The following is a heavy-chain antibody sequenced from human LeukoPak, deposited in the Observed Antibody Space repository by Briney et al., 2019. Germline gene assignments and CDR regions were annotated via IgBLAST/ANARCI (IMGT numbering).Heavy chain of an antibody. CDR2: ISGSGGST. V-gene: IGHV3-23*01. J-gene: IGHJ4*02. CDR3: AKDLGSSSGLGFSY. D-gene: IGHD6-6*01. Sequence: GGPLRLSCAASGFTFSSYAMSWVRQAPGKGLEWVSAISGSGGSTYYADSVKGRFTISRDNAKNSLYLQMNSLRAEDTALYYCAKDLGSSSGLGFSYWGQGTLVTVSS. CDR1: GFTFSSYA.